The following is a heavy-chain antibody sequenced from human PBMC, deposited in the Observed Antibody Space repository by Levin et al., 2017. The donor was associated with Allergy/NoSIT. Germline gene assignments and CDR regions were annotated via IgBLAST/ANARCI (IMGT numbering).Heavy chain of an antibody. CDR3: AHSRTYYDILTGYYNRPFDY. CDR2: IYWDDDK. D-gene: IGHD3-9*01. Sequence: QTLSLTCTFSGFSLSTSGVGVGWIRQPPGKALEWLALIYWDDDKRYSPSLKSRLTITKDTSKNQVVLTMTNMDPVDTATYYCAHSRTYYDILTGYYNRPFDYWGQGTLVTVSS. V-gene: IGHV2-5*02. J-gene: IGHJ4*02. CDR1: GFSLSTSGVG.